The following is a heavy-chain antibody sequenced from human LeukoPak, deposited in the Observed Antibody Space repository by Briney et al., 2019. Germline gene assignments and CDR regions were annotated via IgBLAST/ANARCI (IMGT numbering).Heavy chain of an antibody. CDR1: GGSITNYY. Sequence: PSETLSLTCTVSGGSITNYYWSWIRQPPGKGLEWLGYIYYTGATKYNPSLESRVTISVDTSKNQFSLKLSSVTAADTAVYYCARGRGSSEYYYYMDVWGKGTTVTVSS. CDR2: IYYTGAT. V-gene: IGHV4-59*12. D-gene: IGHD6-13*01. J-gene: IGHJ6*03. CDR3: ARGRGSSEYYYYMDV.